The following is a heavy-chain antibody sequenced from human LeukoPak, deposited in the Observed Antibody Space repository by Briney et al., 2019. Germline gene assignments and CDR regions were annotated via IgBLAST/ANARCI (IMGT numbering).Heavy chain of an antibody. Sequence: GGSLRLSCAASGFIFSNYGFHWVRQAPGKGLEWVALIWSDGSKKYYTDSVKGRFTISRDDSKNTLFLQMNSLRAEDTAVYYCAKGNLVITTAPFDAFDIWGQGTMVTVSS. D-gene: IGHD3-22*01. CDR1: GFIFSNYG. CDR2: IWSDGSKK. CDR3: AKGNLVITTAPFDAFDI. J-gene: IGHJ3*02. V-gene: IGHV3-30*02.